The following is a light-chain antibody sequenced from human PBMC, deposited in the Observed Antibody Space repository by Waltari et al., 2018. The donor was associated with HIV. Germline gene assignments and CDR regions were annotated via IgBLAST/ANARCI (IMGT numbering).Light chain of an antibody. CDR1: RSDIGSKY. Sequence: QSVLTQPPSASGTPGQRVTISCSGARSDIGSKYVYWYQQLPGTAPKLLIYRNNQRPSGVPDRFSASKSGTSASLAISGLRSEDEADYYCAAWDVSLRGAYVCGTGTKVAVL. CDR2: RNN. J-gene: IGLJ1*01. V-gene: IGLV1-47*01. CDR3: AAWDVSLRGAYV.